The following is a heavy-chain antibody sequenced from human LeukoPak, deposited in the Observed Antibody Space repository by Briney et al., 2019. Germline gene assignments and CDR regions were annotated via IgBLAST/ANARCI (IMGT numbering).Heavy chain of an antibody. CDR3: ARSGGDYQLLPYYFDY. CDR2: ISAYNGNT. CDR1: GYTFTSYG. J-gene: IGHJ4*02. D-gene: IGHD2-2*01. Sequence: EASVKLSCKASGYTFTSYGISWVRQAPGQGLEWMGWISAYNGNTNYAQKLQGRVTMTTDTPTSTAYMELRSLRSDDTAVYYCARSGGDYQLLPYYFDYWGQGTLVTVSS. V-gene: IGHV1-18*01.